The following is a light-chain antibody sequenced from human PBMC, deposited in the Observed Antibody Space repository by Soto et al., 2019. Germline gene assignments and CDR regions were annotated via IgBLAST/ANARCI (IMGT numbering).Light chain of an antibody. CDR1: QSVSSN. J-gene: IGKJ1*01. V-gene: IGKV3-15*01. CDR3: QQYNNWPPWT. Sequence: EIVLKQSPGTLSLSTGERATLSCRASQSVSSNLAWYQQKPGQAPRLLIYGASTRATGIPARFSGSGSGTEFTLTISSLQSEDFAVYYCQQYNNWPPWTFGQGSKVDI. CDR2: GAS.